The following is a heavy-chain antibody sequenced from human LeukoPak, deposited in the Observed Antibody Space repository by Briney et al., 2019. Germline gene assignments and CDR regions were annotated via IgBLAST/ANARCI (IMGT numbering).Heavy chain of an antibody. CDR3: ARQNRIHYAMDV. CDR1: SGSISSTSHS. Sequence: PSETLSLTCSVSSGSISSTSHSWGWIRQPPGKGLEWIGNIHYGGITYYNPSLRSQITMSVDTSKNEFSLKLTSVTAADTAVYYCARQNRIHYAMDVWGQGTTVTVSS. D-gene: IGHD1-14*01. V-gene: IGHV4-39*01. CDR2: IHYGGIT. J-gene: IGHJ6*02.